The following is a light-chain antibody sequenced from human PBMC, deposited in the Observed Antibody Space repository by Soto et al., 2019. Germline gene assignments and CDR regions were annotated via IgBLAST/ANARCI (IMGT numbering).Light chain of an antibody. CDR1: QSISSW. CDR2: KAS. Sequence: DIQMTQSPSTLSASVGDRVTITCRASQSISSWLAWYQQKPGKAPKLLIYKASSLESGVPSRFSGSGCGTEFTLTISSLQPDEFVTYDCQQYNSYPYTFGQGTKLEIK. V-gene: IGKV1-5*03. CDR3: QQYNSYPYT. J-gene: IGKJ2*01.